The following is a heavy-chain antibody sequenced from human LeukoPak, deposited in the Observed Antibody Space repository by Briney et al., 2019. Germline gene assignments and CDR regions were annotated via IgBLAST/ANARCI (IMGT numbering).Heavy chain of an antibody. CDR3: AELGITMIGGV. Sequence: GRSLRLSCAASGFTFSRYAMHWVRQAPGKGLEWVAVISYDGSNKYYADSVKGRFTISRDNAKNSLYLQMNSLRAEDTAVYYCAELGITMIGGVWGKGTTVTISS. V-gene: IGHV3-30*04. D-gene: IGHD3-10*02. CDR1: GFTFSRYA. J-gene: IGHJ6*04. CDR2: ISYDGSNK.